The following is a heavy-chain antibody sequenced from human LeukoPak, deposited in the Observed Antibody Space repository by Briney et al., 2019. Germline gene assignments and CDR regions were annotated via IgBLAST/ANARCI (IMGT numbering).Heavy chain of an antibody. V-gene: IGHV4-59*11. CDR1: GGSMIDHY. D-gene: IGHD3-10*01. CDR2: MHHSGKA. Sequence: SETLSLTCAVSGGSMIDHYWSWVRQPPGKGLEWVGYMHHSGKANSNPSLKSRVTISVDTSKNQVSLKLSSVTAADTAVYYCARDTHEYGSGSYYDDTFDSWGQGTLVTVSS. J-gene: IGHJ3*02. CDR3: ARDTHEYGSGSYYDDTFDS.